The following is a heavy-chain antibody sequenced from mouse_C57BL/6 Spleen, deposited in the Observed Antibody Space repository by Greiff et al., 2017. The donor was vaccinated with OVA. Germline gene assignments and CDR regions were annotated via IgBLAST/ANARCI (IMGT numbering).Heavy chain of an antibody. CDR3: TRGYSSSPWFAY. D-gene: IGHD1-1*01. CDR1: GFTFSSYA. V-gene: IGHV5-9-1*02. J-gene: IGHJ3*01. CDR2: ISSGGDYI. Sequence: VQLKESGEGLVKPGGSLKLSCAASGFTFSSYAMSWVRQTPEKRLEWVAYISSGGDYIYYAGTVKGRFTITRNNARNTLYLQMSSLKSENTAMYYCTRGYSSSPWFAYWGQRTLVTVSA.